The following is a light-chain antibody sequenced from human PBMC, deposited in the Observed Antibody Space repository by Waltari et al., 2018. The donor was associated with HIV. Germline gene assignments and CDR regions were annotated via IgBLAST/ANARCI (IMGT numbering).Light chain of an antibody. V-gene: IGLV2-11*01. J-gene: IGLJ1*01. Sequence: QSALTQPRSVSGSLGQSVTISCTGTSSDVGGYNYVSWYQHHPGKAPKFMIYDVTKRPSGVPDRFSGSKSGNTASLTISGLQAEDEADYYCCSYAGRYTYVFGTGTKVTVL. CDR2: DVT. CDR1: SSDVGGYNY. CDR3: CSYAGRYTYV.